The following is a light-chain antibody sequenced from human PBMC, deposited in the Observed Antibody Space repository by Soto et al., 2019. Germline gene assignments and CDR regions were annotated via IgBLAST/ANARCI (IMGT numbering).Light chain of an antibody. V-gene: IGLV1-40*01. CDR3: QSYDSSLRAYV. CDR2: GNT. Sequence: QSALTQPPSVSGAPGQRVTISCTVNSSNIGANYDVHWYQQLPGTAPKLLIYGNTDRPSGVPDRISGSKSGTSASLAIAGLQAEDEADYYCQSYDSSLRAYVFGAGTKVTVL. J-gene: IGLJ1*01. CDR1: SSNIGANYD.